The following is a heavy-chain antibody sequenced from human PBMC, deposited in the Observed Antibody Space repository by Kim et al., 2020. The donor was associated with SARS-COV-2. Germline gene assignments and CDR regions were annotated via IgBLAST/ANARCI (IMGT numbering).Heavy chain of an antibody. V-gene: IGHV4-59*01. CDR2: IYYSGST. Sequence: SETLSLTCTVSGGSISSYYWSWIRQPPGKGLEWIGYIYYSGSTNYNPSLKSRVTISVDTSKNQFSLKLSSVTAADTAVYYCARRYDYGVFYWFDPWGQGTLVTVSS. CDR1: GGSISSYY. CDR3: ARRYDYGVFYWFDP. J-gene: IGHJ5*02. D-gene: IGHD4-17*01.